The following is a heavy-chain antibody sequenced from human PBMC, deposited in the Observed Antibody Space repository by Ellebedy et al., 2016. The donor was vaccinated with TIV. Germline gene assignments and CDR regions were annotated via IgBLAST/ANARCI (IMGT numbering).Heavy chain of an antibody. CDR1: GFTFSVYC. J-gene: IGHJ4*02. CDR3: ATVSGKYYFDS. Sequence: GGSLRLXXAASGFTFSVYCMHWVRQAPGKGLVWVSRINSDGSSTSYADSVKGRFTISRDNFKSTLLLQMNTLTAEDTAVYYCATVSGKYYFDSWGQGTLVTVSS. V-gene: IGHV3-74*01. CDR2: INSDGSST. D-gene: IGHD4-17*01.